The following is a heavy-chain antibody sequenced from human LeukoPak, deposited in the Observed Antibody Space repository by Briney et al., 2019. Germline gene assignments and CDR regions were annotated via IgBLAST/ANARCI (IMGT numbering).Heavy chain of an antibody. Sequence: SETLSLTCNVSGGSISTTSYYWGWIRQSPGKGLEWIASMYYAGSTYYNPSLKSRVTISIDTPKNQVSMNLTSVTAADTAVYYCASRPPVSGYVVSWGQGTLVTVSS. CDR3: ASRPPVSGYVVS. CDR2: MYYAGST. D-gene: IGHD5-12*01. V-gene: IGHV4-39*01. CDR1: GGSISTTSYY. J-gene: IGHJ4*02.